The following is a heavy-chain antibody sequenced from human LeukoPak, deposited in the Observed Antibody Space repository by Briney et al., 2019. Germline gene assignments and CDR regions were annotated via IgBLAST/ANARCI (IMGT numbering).Heavy chain of an antibody. V-gene: IGHV3-23*01. CDR3: AKTRLRDIVVVPAAFDY. CDR2: ISGSGGST. D-gene: IGHD2-2*01. Sequence: GGSLRLSCAASGFTFSSYAMSWVRQAPGKGLEWVSAISGSGGSTYYADSVKGRFTISRDNSKNTLYLQMNSLRAEDTAVYYCAKTRLRDIVVVPAAFDYWGQGTLVTVSS. J-gene: IGHJ4*02. CDR1: GFTFSSYA.